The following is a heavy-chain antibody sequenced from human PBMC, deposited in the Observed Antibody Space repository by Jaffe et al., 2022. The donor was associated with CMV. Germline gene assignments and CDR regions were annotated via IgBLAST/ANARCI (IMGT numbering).Heavy chain of an antibody. CDR3: ARDLRSKTPRHQWLAPPYYYYYYMDV. CDR1: GFTFSSYW. D-gene: IGHD6-19*01. J-gene: IGHJ6*03. Sequence: EVQLVESGGGLVQPGGSLRLSCAASGFTFSSYWMTWVRQAPGKGLEWVANIKQDGSEKYYVDSVKGRFTISRDNAKNSLYLQTNSLRAEDTAVYYCARDLRSKTPRHQWLAPPYYYYYYMDVWGKGTTVTVSS. CDR2: IKQDGSEK. V-gene: IGHV3-7*03.